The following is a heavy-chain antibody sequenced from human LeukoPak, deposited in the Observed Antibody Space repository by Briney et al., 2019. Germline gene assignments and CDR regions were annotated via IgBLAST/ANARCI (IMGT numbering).Heavy chain of an antibody. CDR3: ASARARIVVVPAAMFGY. J-gene: IGHJ4*02. CDR2: INHSGST. D-gene: IGHD2-2*01. CDR1: GGSFSGYY. Sequence: SETLSLTCAVYGGSFSGYYWSWIRQPPGKGLEWIGEINHSGSTNYNPSLKSRVTISVDTSKNQFSLKLSSVTAADTAVYYCASARARIVVVPAAMFGYWGQGTLVTVSS. V-gene: IGHV4-34*01.